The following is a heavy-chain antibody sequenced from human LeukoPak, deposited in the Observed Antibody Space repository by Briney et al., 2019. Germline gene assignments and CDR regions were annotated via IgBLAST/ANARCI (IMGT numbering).Heavy chain of an antibody. CDR3: ARGCCSGGTCYLVENWFDP. Sequence: ASVKVSCKASGYTFTGYYMYWVRQAPGQGLEWMGRINPNSGGTDDAQNFQGRVTMTRHTSISTAYMELSRLRSDDTAVYYCARGCCSGGTCYLVENWFDPWGQGTLVTVSS. CDR1: GYTFTGYY. J-gene: IGHJ5*02. V-gene: IGHV1-2*06. CDR2: INPNSGGT. D-gene: IGHD2-15*01.